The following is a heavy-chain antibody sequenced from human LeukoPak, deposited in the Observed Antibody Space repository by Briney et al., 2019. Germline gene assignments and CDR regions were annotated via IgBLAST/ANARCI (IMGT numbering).Heavy chain of an antibody. CDR3: SRAKAAETFDD. D-gene: IGHD6-13*01. V-gene: IGHV1-46*01. CDR1: GYSFTGYY. CDR2: INPSGGST. Sequence: ASVKVSCKAFGYSFTGYYIHWVRQAPGQGLEWVGVINPSGGSTSYARKLQGRVTMTRDTSTSTVYMELTSLTSDDTAFYYCSRAKAAETFDDWGQGTLVTVSS. J-gene: IGHJ4*02.